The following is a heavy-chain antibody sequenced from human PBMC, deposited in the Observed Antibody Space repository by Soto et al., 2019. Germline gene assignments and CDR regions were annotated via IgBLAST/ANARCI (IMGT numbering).Heavy chain of an antibody. Sequence: VSVKVSCKASGYTFTSYYMHWVRQAPGQGLEWMGIINPSGGSTSYAQKFQGRVTMTRDTSTSTVYMELSSLRSEDTAVYYCARTPLACCSTSCYREAWFDPWGQGTLVTVSS. D-gene: IGHD2-2*01. CDR1: GYTFTSYY. V-gene: IGHV1-46*01. CDR3: ARTPLACCSTSCYREAWFDP. J-gene: IGHJ5*02. CDR2: INPSGGST.